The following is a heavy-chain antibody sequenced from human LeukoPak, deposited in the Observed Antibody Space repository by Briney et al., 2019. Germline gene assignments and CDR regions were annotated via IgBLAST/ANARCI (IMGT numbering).Heavy chain of an antibody. CDR1: GFTFSSYA. V-gene: IGHV3-23*01. Sequence: GGSLRLSCAASGFTFSSYAMSWVRQAPGKGLEWVSAISGSGGSAYYADSVKGRFTISRDNSKNTLYLQMNSLRAEDTAVYYCAKVWGSSWFVDYWGPGTLVTVSS. J-gene: IGHJ4*02. D-gene: IGHD6-13*01. CDR2: ISGSGGSA. CDR3: AKVWGSSWFVDY.